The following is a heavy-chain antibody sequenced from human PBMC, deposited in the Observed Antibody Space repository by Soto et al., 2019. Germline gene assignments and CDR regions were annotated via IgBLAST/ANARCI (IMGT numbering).Heavy chain of an antibody. J-gene: IGHJ3*02. V-gene: IGHV3-15*02. CDR1: GFPFTNAW. CDR3: ATEECTGGGCDVRNAFDS. CDR2: FKSKSHGGTT. D-gene: IGHD2-8*02. Sequence: EVQLVESGGALVKLGGSLRLSCPASGFPFTNAWLTWFRRAPGKGLGWVGHFKSKSHGGTTDYAAPVKGRFTISRDDSKNTLYLQMDSLKTEDTAVYYCATEECTGGGCDVRNAFDSWGQGAMVTVSS.